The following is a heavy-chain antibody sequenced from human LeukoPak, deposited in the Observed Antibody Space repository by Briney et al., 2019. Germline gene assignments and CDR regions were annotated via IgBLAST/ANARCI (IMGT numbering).Heavy chain of an antibody. CDR3: ARASYYDSSGYSGY. D-gene: IGHD3-22*01. J-gene: IGHJ4*02. Sequence: GASVKVSRKASGYTFTSYGISWVRQAPGQGLEWMGGINAYNGNTNYAQKLQGKVTMTTDTSTSTAYMEMRSLRPDDTAVYYCARASYYDSSGYSGYWGQGTLVTVSS. CDR1: GYTFTSYG. V-gene: IGHV1-18*01. CDR2: INAYNGNT.